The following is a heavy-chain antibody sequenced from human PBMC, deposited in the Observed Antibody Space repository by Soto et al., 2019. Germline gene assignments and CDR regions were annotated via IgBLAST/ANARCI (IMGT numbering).Heavy chain of an antibody. CDR3: ATTPGYSYGPPRV. D-gene: IGHD5-18*01. V-gene: IGHV1-69*06. CDR2: IIPIFGTA. CDR1: GGTFSSYA. J-gene: IGHJ6*02. Sequence: SVKVSCKASGGTFSSYAISCVRRAPGQVLEWMGGIIPIFGTANYAQKFQGRVTITADKSTSTAYMELSSLRSEDTAVYYCATTPGYSYGPPRVWGQGTTVTVSS.